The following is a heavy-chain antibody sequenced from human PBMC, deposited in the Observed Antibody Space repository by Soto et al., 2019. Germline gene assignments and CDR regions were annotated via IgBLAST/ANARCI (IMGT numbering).Heavy chain of an antibody. CDR3: ARGPPYSSSWYGNWFDP. Sequence: QVQLQELGPGLVKPSQTLSLTCTVSGGSISSGGYYWSWIRQHPGKGLEWIGYIYYSGSTYYNPSLKSRVTISVDTSKNQFSLKLSSVTAADTAVYYCARGPPYSSSWYGNWFDPWGQGTLVTVSS. J-gene: IGHJ5*02. CDR1: GGSISSGGYY. V-gene: IGHV4-31*03. D-gene: IGHD6-13*01. CDR2: IYYSGST.